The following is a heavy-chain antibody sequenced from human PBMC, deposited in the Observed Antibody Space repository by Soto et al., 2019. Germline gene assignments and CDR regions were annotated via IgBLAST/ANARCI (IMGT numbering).Heavy chain of an antibody. CDR3: GRQLAYCGGDCYTEPIDY. J-gene: IGHJ4*02. Sequence: ASVKVSCKASGYTFTVYYVKWMRQAPGQGLEWMGWINPNTGGTNYAQKFQGRVTMTRDTSISTAYMELSSLTSDDTAVYYCGRQLAYCGGDCYTEPIDYWGQGTLVTVSS. CDR2: INPNTGGT. CDR1: GYTFTVYY. D-gene: IGHD2-21*02. V-gene: IGHV1-2*02.